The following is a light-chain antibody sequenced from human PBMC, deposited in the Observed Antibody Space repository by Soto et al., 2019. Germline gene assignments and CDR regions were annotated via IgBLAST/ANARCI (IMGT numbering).Light chain of an antibody. CDR2: EVS. CDR1: SSDVGGYNY. V-gene: IGLV2-8*01. Sequence: QSALTQPPSASGSPGQSVTISCTGTSSDVGGYNYVSWYQQHPGKAPKLMIYEVSKRPSGVPDSFSGSKSGNTASLTGSGLQAEDEADYYCSSYAGSNNGVGGGTKLTVL. J-gene: IGLJ2*01. CDR3: SSYAGSNNG.